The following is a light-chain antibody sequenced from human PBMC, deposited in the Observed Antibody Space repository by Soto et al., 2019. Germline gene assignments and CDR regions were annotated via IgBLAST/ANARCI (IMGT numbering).Light chain of an antibody. Sequence: VLTQSPGTLSLSPGERATLSCRASQSVSSSYLAWYQQKPGQAPRLLIYGASSRATGIPDRFSGSGSGTDFTLTISRLGPEDFAVYYCQQYGSSPWTFGQGTKVDIK. CDR2: GAS. CDR3: QQYGSSPWT. CDR1: QSVSSSY. J-gene: IGKJ1*01. V-gene: IGKV3-20*01.